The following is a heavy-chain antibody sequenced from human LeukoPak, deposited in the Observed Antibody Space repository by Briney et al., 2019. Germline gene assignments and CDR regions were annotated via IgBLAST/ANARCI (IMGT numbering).Heavy chain of an antibody. CDR3: ARQGYYGSGSYSFYYYYYYMHV. CDR1: GGSFSAYY. V-gene: IGHV4-59*08. CDR2: IYYSGST. J-gene: IGHJ6*03. Sequence: SETLSLTCAVYGGSFSAYYWSWIRQPPGKGLEWIGYIYYSGSTNYNPSPKSRVTISVDTSKNQFSLKLSSVTAADTAVYYCARQGYYGSGSYSFYYYYYYMHVWGEGTTVTISS. D-gene: IGHD3-10*01.